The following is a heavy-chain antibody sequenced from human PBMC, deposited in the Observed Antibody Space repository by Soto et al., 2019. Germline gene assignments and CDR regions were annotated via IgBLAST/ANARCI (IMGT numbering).Heavy chain of an antibody. Sequence: ASVKVSCTASGYTFTSYYMHWVRKAPEQGPEWMGIINSSCGSTSYAQKFQGRATVTRDTSTSTVDMELSSLRSEYTAVHYGASPRVMGEFSLYVLSYRMAVGGQGTTVTVSS. CDR3: ASPRVMGEFSLYVLSYRMAV. J-gene: IGHJ6*02. CDR2: INSSCGST. CDR1: GYTFTSYY. V-gene: IGHV1-46*01. D-gene: IGHD3-16*02.